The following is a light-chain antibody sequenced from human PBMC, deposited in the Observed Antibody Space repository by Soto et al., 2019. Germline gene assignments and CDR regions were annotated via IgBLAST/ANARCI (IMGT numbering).Light chain of an antibody. V-gene: IGKV3-20*01. CDR1: QSINSRY. J-gene: IGKJ3*01. CDR3: QQFGSSSGFT. Sequence: EIVLTQSPGTLSLSPGERATLSCRASQSINSRYLAWYQQKPGQAPRLLIYGASSRATGIPDRFSGSGSGTDFTLTISRLEPEDFAVYYCQQFGSSSGFTFGPGTKWISN. CDR2: GAS.